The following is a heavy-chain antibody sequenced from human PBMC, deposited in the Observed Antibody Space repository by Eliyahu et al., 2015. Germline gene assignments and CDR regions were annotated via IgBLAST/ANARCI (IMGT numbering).Heavy chain of an antibody. V-gene: IGHV3-33*01. CDR2: IWYDGSNK. D-gene: IGHD1-1*01. CDR3: ARGHWNDDTGRAFDI. J-gene: IGHJ3*02. CDR1: SSYG. Sequence: SSYGMHWVRQAPGKGLEWVAVIWYDGSNKYYADSVKGRFTISRDNSKNTLYLQMNSLRAEDTAVYYCARGHWNDDTGRAFDIWGQGTMVTVSS.